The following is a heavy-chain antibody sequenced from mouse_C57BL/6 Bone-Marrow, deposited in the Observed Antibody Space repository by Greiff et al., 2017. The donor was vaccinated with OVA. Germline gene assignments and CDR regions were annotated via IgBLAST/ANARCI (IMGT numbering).Heavy chain of an antibody. V-gene: IGHV1-42*01. D-gene: IGHD1-1*01. CDR3: ARPAYYGRGFAY. CDR2: INPSTGGT. CDR1: GYSFTGYY. J-gene: IGHJ3*01. Sequence: EVQLQQSGPELVKPGASVKISCKASGYSFTGYYMNWVKQSPEKSLEWIGAINPSTGGTTYNQKFKAKATLTVDKSSSTAYMQLKSLTSEDSAVYYCARPAYYGRGFAYWGQGTLVTVSA.